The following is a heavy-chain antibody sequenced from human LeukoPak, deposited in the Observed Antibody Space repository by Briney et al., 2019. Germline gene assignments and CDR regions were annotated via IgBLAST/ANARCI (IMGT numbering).Heavy chain of an antibody. J-gene: IGHJ6*03. Sequence: ASVKVSCKASGYTFTSYGISWVRQAPEQGLEWMGWISAYNGNTNYAQKLQGRVTMTTDTSTSTAYMELRSLRSDDTAVYYCARLGDISDPYYYYYYMDVWGKGTTVTVSS. D-gene: IGHD3-9*01. CDR1: GYTFTSYG. CDR3: ARLGDISDPYYYYYYMDV. CDR2: ISAYNGNT. V-gene: IGHV1-18*01.